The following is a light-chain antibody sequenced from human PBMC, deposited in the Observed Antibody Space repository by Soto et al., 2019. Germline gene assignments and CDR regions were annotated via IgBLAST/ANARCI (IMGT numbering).Light chain of an antibody. CDR3: QQYNNWPFS. J-gene: IGKJ5*01. V-gene: IGKV3-15*01. CDR2: DVS. CDR1: QGVTTN. Sequence: TQSPFFLSASVGDRVTLTCRAGQGVTTNFAWYQQKSGQSPRLLIYDVSTRATGVPARFSGTGSETDLTLTISGLQSDDSAVYFCQQYNNWPFSFGQGTRLEIK.